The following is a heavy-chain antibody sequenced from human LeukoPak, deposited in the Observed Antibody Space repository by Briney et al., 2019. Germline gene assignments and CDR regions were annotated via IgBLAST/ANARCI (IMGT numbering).Heavy chain of an antibody. CDR1: GYTLTDYY. D-gene: IGHD1-1*01. Sequence: SRAASGYTLTDYYMHWVRRAPGQGLEWMGWISPNSGGTNYAQTFQGRVTMTRDTSVSTAYLQLSRLRSDDTAVFYCARSNNATRRVDNLFDPWDEGTLVTVS. CDR3: ARSNNATRRVDNLFDP. J-gene: IGHJ5*02. V-gene: IGHV1-2*02. CDR2: ISPNSGGT.